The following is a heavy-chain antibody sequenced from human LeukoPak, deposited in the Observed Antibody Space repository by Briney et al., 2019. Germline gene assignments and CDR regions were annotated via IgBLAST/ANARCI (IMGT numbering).Heavy chain of an antibody. CDR2: ISSSSSYI. D-gene: IGHD5-18*01. CDR1: GFTVSSNY. J-gene: IGHJ4*02. Sequence: GGSLRLSCAASGFTVSSNYMSWVRKAPGKGLEWVSSISSSSSYIYYADSVKGRFTISRDNAKNSLYLQMNSLRAEDMAVYYCARVGGGQLWLENDYWGQGTLVTVSS. CDR3: ARVGGGQLWLENDY. V-gene: IGHV3-21*01.